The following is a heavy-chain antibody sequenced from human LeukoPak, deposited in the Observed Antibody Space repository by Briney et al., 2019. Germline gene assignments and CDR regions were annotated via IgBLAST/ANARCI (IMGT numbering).Heavy chain of an antibody. D-gene: IGHD6-13*01. V-gene: IGHV3-43*02. CDR2: ISGDGVST. Sequence: GGPLRLSCVVSGLPIADFAVHWVRQAPGKGLEWVSLISGDGVSTFCADSVKGRFSISRDNAKNSLYLQMNSLRAEDTAVYYCARASLEQQLVPAVMPAYGMDVWGQGTTVTVSS. J-gene: IGHJ6*02. CDR1: GLPIADFA. CDR3: ARASLEQQLVPAVMPAYGMDV.